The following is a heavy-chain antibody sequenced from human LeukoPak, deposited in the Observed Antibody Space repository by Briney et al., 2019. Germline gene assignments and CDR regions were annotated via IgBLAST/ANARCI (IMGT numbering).Heavy chain of an antibody. D-gene: IGHD3-16*01. J-gene: IGHJ3*02. Sequence: SETLSLTCTVSGGSTSSYYWSWIRQPAGKGLEWIGRIYTSGSTNYNPSLKSRVTMSVDTSKNQFSLKLSSVTAADTAVYYCASGGGGVLGSAFDIWGQGQWSPSLQ. CDR3: ASGGGGVLGSAFDI. CDR1: GGSTSSYY. V-gene: IGHV4-4*07. CDR2: IYTSGST.